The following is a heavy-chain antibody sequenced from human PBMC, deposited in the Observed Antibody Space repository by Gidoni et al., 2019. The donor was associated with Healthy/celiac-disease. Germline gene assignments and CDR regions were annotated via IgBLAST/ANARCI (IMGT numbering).Heavy chain of an antibody. V-gene: IGHV3-21*01. CDR1: GFTFSSYS. CDR2: ISSSSSYI. Sequence: EVQLVESGGGLVKPGGSLRLSCAASGFTFSSYSMNWVRQAPGKGLELVSSISSSSSYIYYADSVKGRFTISRDNAKNSLYLQMNSLRAEDTAVYYCARAAVVPAAIVGPWYYYYGMDVWGQGTTVTVSS. D-gene: IGHD2-2*01. CDR3: ARAAVVPAAIVGPWYYYYGMDV. J-gene: IGHJ6*02.